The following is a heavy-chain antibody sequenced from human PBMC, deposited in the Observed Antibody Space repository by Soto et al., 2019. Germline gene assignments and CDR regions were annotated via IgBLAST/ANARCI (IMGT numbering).Heavy chain of an antibody. D-gene: IGHD5-18*01. CDR3: AKGRIQLWLPRPDAFDI. Sequence: GGSLRLSCAASGFTFSSYWMSWVRQAPGKGLEWVANIKQDGSEKYYVDSVKGRFTISRDNAKNSLYLQMNSLRAEDTAVYYCAKGRIQLWLPRPDAFDIWGQGTMVTVSS. V-gene: IGHV3-7*03. CDR2: IKQDGSEK. J-gene: IGHJ3*02. CDR1: GFTFSSYW.